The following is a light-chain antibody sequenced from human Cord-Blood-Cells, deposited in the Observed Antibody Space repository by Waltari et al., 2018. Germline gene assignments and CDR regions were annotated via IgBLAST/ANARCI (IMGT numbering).Light chain of an antibody. J-gene: IGLJ3*02. V-gene: IGLV1-47*01. Sequence: QSVLTQPPSASGTPGQRVTIPCSGSSPTIGSNYVSWYQQLPGTAPKLLIYRNNQRPSGVPDRFSGSKSGTSASLAISGLRSEDEADYYCAAWDDSLSGRVFGGGTKLTVL. CDR2: RNN. CDR1: SPTIGSNY. CDR3: AAWDDSLSGRV.